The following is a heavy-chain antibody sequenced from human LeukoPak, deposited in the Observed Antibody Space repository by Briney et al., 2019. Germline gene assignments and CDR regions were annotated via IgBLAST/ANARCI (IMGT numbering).Heavy chain of an antibody. CDR3: ARVPIPPYSSSWYQPFDY. V-gene: IGHV1-18*01. D-gene: IGHD6-13*01. CDR2: ISAYNGNT. J-gene: IGHJ4*02. Sequence: ASVKVSFKASGYTFTSYDISWVRQAPGQGLEWMGWISAYNGNTNYAQKLQGGVTMTTDTSTSTAYMELRSLRSDDSAVYFCARVPIPPYSSSWYQPFDYWGQGTLVTVSS. CDR1: GYTFTSYD.